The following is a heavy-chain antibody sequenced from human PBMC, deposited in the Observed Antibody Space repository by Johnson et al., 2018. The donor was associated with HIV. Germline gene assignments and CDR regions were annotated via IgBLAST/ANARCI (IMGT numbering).Heavy chain of an antibody. J-gene: IGHJ3*02. CDR3: AREGAPSARDFGAFDI. Sequence: QVQLVESGGGVVQPGGSLRLSCAASGFTFSSYGMHWVRQAPGKGLEWVAFIRYDGSNKYYADSVKGRFIVSKDNSKNTLYLQMSSLRAEDTAVYYCAREGAPSARDFGAFDIWGQGTMVTVSS. CDR1: GFTFSSYG. D-gene: IGHD1-26*01. CDR2: IRYDGSNK. V-gene: IGHV3-30*02.